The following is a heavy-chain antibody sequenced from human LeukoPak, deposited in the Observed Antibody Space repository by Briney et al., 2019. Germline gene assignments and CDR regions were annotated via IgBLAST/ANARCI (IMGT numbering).Heavy chain of an antibody. Sequence: ASVKVSCKASGYTSTSYGISWVRQAPGQGLEWMGWISAYNGNTNYAQKLQGRVTMTTDTSTGTAYMELRSLRSDDTAVYYCATGDYYDSSGYYVHWGQGTLVTVSS. CDR1: GYTSTSYG. CDR2: ISAYNGNT. J-gene: IGHJ4*02. D-gene: IGHD3-22*01. V-gene: IGHV1-18*01. CDR3: ATGDYYDSSGYYVH.